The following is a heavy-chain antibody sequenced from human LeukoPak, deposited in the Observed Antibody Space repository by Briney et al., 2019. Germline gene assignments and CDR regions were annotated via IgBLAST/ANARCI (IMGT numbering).Heavy chain of an antibody. CDR3: ARDIEARALGY. D-gene: IGHD2-15*01. CDR1: GGSFSNYF. Sequence: PSETLSLTCAVYGGSFSNYFWSWIRQPPGKGLEWIGEINHSGSTNYNPSLKSRVTISVDTSKNQFSLKLSSATAADTAVYYCARDIEARALGYWGQGTLVTVSS. J-gene: IGHJ4*02. CDR2: INHSGST. V-gene: IGHV4-34*01.